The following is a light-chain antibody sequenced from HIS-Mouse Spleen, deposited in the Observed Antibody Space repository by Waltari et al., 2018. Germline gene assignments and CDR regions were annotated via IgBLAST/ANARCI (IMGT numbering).Light chain of an antibody. CDR2: AAS. V-gene: IGKV1D-8*02. CDR3: QQYXXFXYX. CDR1: QGISSY. J-gene: IGKJ2*01. Sequence: AIWMTQSPSLLSASTGDRVTISCRMSQGISSYLAWYQQKPGKAPELLIYAASTLQTGVXSXFXXXGXXTDXTLTIXCLQSXDFATXXCQQYXXFXYXFGQGTKLEIK.